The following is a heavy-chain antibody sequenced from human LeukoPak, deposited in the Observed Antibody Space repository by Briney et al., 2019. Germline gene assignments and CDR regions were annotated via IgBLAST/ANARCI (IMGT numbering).Heavy chain of an antibody. Sequence: GRSLRLSCAASGFTFDDYAMHWVRQAPGQGLEWVSGISWNSGSIVYADSVKGRFTISRDNAKNSLYLQMNSLRAEDTALYYCAKESYGGGPCDYWSQGTLVTVSS. V-gene: IGHV3-9*01. D-gene: IGHD4/OR15-4a*01. CDR1: GFTFDDYA. J-gene: IGHJ4*02. CDR3: AKESYGGGPCDY. CDR2: ISWNSGSI.